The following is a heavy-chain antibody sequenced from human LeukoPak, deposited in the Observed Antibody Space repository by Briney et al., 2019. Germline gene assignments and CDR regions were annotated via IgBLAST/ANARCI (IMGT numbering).Heavy chain of an antibody. CDR2: IIPILGIA. CDR3: ARDIHYMDV. V-gene: IGHV1-69*04. CDR1: GGTFSSYT. J-gene: IGHJ6*03. Sequence: SVKVSCKASGGTFSSYTISWVRQAPGQGLGWMGRIIPILGIANYAHKFKGRSPITADKPTSTAYMELSSLRSEDTAVYYCARDIHYMDVWGKGTTVTVSS.